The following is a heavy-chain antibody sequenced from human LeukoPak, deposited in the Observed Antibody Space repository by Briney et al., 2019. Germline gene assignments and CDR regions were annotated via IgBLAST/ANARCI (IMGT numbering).Heavy chain of an antibody. V-gene: IGHV3-23*01. J-gene: IGHJ4*02. CDR3: AKSLDYGGNRARLDF. CDR1: GFTFSTYG. CDR2: VSGSGSTT. D-gene: IGHD4-23*01. Sequence: GGSLKLSCTASGFTFSTYGMNWVRQAPGKGLEWVSAVSGSGSTTYYARSVKGRFTVSRDNSKNTLYLQMNSLRVDDTAVYYCAKSLDYGGNRARLDFWGQGTLLTV.